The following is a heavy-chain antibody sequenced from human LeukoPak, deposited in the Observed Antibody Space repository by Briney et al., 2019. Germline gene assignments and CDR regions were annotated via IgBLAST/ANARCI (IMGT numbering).Heavy chain of an antibody. CDR2: IYYSGST. D-gene: IGHD3-3*01. CDR3: ARARGVNYDFWSALGFPFDY. J-gene: IGHJ4*02. V-gene: IGHV4-61*01. CDR1: GGSISSSSYY. Sequence: SETLSLTCTVSGGSISSSSYYWSWIRQPPGKGLEWIGYIYYSGSTNYNPSLKSRVTISVDTSKNQFSLKLSSVTAADTAVYYRARARGVNYDFWSALGFPFDYWGQGTLVTVSS.